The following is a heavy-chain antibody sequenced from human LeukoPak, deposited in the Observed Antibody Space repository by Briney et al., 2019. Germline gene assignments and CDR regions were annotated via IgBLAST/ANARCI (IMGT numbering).Heavy chain of an antibody. V-gene: IGHV3-74*01. CDR3: ARELLWFGEFRLALDY. D-gene: IGHD3-10*01. J-gene: IGHJ4*02. CDR2: INSDGSST. CDR1: GFTFSSYW. Sequence: GGSLRLSCAASGFTFSSYWMHWVRQAPGKGLVWVSRINSDGSSTSYADSVKGRFTISRDNSKNTLYLQMNSLRAEDTAVYYCARELLWFGEFRLALDYWGQGTLVTVSS.